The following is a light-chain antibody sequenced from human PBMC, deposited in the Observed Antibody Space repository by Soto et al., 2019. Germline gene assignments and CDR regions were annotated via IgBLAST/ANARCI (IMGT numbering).Light chain of an antibody. CDR3: QQRSDWPPT. CDR2: DAS. CDR1: QSLRNY. V-gene: IGKV3-11*01. Sequence: ETRLTQSPATLSLSPGDTATLSCRATQSLRNYLAWYQQKLGQAPRLLIYDASKRATGIPARFSGSGSGTDFTLTISSLEPEDFAVYFCQQRSDWPPTFGQGTRLEI. J-gene: IGKJ5*01.